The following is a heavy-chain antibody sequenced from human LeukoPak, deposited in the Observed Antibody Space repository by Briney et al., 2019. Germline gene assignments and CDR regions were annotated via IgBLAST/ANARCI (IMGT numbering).Heavy chain of an antibody. CDR1: GGYINSHY. CDR3: ARVDLGGSGYFFDL. CDR2: ISYTGSA. J-gene: IGHJ4*02. D-gene: IGHD3-22*01. V-gene: IGHV4-59*11. Sequence: PSETLSLTWTVSGGYINSHYWGWIRQPPGKVLEYIGYISYTGSAIYSPSLESRVTISIDTSKKQFSLNLRSVNTADTAVYYCARVDLGGSGYFFDLWGQGALVTVSS.